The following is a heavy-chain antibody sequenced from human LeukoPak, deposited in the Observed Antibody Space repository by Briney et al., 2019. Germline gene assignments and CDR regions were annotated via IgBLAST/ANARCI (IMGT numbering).Heavy chain of an antibody. CDR1: GGSISSYYW. J-gene: IGHJ5*02. Sequence: TLSLTCTVSGGSISSYYWSWIRQPPGKALEWLALIYWNDDKRYSPSLKSRLTITKDTSKNQVVLTMTNMDPVDTATYYCAHSGKIITMVRGVIITGGLNWFDPWGQGTLVTVSS. V-gene: IGHV2-5*01. D-gene: IGHD3-10*01. CDR3: AHSGKIITMVRGVIITGGLNWFDP. CDR2: IYWNDDK.